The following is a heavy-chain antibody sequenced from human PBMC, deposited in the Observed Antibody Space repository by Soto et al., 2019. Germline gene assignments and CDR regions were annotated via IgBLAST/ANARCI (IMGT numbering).Heavy chain of an antibody. J-gene: IGHJ6*02. D-gene: IGHD2-2*01. Sequence: PSETLSLTCTVSGGSISSYYWIWIRQPPGKGLEWIGYIYYSGSTNYNPSLKSRVTISVDTSKNQFSLKLSSVTAADTAVYYCARDHIVVVPAAPNYYYYYGMDVWGQGTTVTVSS. CDR1: GGSISSYY. V-gene: IGHV4-59*01. CDR2: IYYSGST. CDR3: ARDHIVVVPAAPNYYYYYGMDV.